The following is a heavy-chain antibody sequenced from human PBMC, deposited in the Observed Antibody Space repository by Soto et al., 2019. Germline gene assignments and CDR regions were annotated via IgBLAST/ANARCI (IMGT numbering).Heavy chain of an antibody. V-gene: IGHV3-20*01. CDR3: AATLEGLGWFDP. CDR2: INWNGGST. Sequence: GGSLRLSCAASGFTFDDYGMSWVRQAPGKGLEWVSGINWNGGSTGYADSVKGRFTISRDNAKNSLYLQMNSLRAEDTALYHCAATLEGLGWFDPWGQGTLVTVSS. D-gene: IGHD3-3*01. J-gene: IGHJ5*02. CDR1: GFTFDDYG.